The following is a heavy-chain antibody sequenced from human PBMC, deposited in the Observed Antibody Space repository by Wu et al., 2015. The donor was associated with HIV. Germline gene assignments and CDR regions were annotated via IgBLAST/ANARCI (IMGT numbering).Heavy chain of an antibody. D-gene: IGHD4-17*01. Sequence: QVQLVQSGAEVKKPGASVKVSCKASGYTFTGYYMHWVRQAPGQGLEWMGWINPNSGGTNYAQKFQGRVTMTRDTSISTAYMELSRLRSDDTAVYYCARGSYYGDSWYYYYGMDVWGQGTTVTVSS. CDR3: ARGSYYGDSWYYYYGMDV. J-gene: IGHJ6*02. V-gene: IGHV1-2*02. CDR2: INPNSGGT. CDR1: GYTFTGYY.